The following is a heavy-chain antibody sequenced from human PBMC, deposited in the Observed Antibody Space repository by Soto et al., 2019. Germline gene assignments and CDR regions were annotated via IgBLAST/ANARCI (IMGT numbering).Heavy chain of an antibody. D-gene: IGHD3-22*01. Sequence: QVQLVESGGGVFQPGRSLRLSCAASGFTFSSYGMHWVRQSPGKGLEWVAVIWSDGSNKYYADSVKGRFTISRDNSKNTLYLQMNSLRAEDTAVYYCARYYYDSSGYYPLWGQGTLVTVSS. CDR2: IWSDGSNK. CDR1: GFTFSSYG. V-gene: IGHV3-33*01. CDR3: ARYYYDSSGYYPL. J-gene: IGHJ4*02.